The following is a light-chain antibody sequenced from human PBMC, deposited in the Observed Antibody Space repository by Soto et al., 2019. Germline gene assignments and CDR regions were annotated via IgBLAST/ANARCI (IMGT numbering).Light chain of an antibody. CDR1: QSVTSSY. V-gene: IGKV3-20*01. Sequence: EIVLTQSPGTLSLTPGERATLSCRASQSVTSSYLAWYQQKPGQAPRLLMYGASSRATGVPDRFSGSGSGTGFTLTINRVEPEDFTVYYCQQYGSSPRTFGPGTKVDMK. CDR3: QQYGSSPRT. J-gene: IGKJ3*01. CDR2: GAS.